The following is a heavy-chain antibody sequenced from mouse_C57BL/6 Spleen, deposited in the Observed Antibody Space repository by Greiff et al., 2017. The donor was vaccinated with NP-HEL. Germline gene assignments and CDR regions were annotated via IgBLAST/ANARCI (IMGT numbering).Heavy chain of an antibody. CDR1: GYTFTSYD. J-gene: IGHJ3*01. V-gene: IGHV1-85*01. Sequence: VQLQQSGPELVKPGASVKLSCKASGYTFTSYDINWVKQRPGQGLEWIGWIYPRDGSTKYNEKFKGKATLTVDTSSSTAYMELHSLTSEDSAVYFCARWGYGTWFAYWGQGTLVTVSA. CDR3: ARWGYGTWFAY. D-gene: IGHD1-1*01. CDR2: IYPRDGST.